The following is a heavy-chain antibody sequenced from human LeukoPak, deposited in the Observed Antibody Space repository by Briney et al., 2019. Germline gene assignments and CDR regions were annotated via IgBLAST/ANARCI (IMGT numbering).Heavy chain of an antibody. CDR1: GFTFSSYA. CDR3: ARVLANGDSKTLDY. D-gene: IGHD4-17*01. J-gene: IGHJ4*02. V-gene: IGHV3-64*01. Sequence: GGSLRLSCAASGFTFSSYAMHWVRQAPGKGLEYVSAISSNGGSTYYANSVKGRFTISRDNSKNTLYLQMGSLRAEDMAVYYCARVLANGDSKTLDYWGQGTLVTVSS. CDR2: ISSNGGST.